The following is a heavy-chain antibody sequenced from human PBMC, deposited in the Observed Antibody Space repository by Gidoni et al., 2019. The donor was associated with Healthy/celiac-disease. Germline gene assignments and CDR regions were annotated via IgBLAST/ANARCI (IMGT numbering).Heavy chain of an antibody. CDR2: VDPEDGET. V-gene: IGHV1-69-2*01. CDR3: ATVEYSSGWYVVGSYYFDY. J-gene: IGHJ4*02. Sequence: EVQLVQSGAEVKKPGATVKISCKVSGYTFTDYYMHWVQQAPGKGLEWMGLVDPEDGETIYAEKFQGRVTITADTSTDTAYMELSSLRSEDTAVYYCATVEYSSGWYVVGSYYFDYWGQGTLVTVSS. CDR1: GYTFTDYY. D-gene: IGHD6-19*01.